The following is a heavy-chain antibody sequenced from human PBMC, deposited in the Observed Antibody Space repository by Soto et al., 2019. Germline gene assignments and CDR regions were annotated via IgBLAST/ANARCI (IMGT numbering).Heavy chain of an antibody. Sequence: SVKVSCKASGGTFSSYAISWVRQAPGQGLEWMGGIIPIFGTANYAQKFQGRVTITADEPTSTAYMELSSLRSEDTAVYYCARGGYVLYSSGWYDFDYWGQGTLVTVSS. CDR2: IIPIFGTA. CDR1: GGTFSSYA. V-gene: IGHV1-69*13. D-gene: IGHD6-19*01. CDR3: ARGGYVLYSSGWYDFDY. J-gene: IGHJ4*02.